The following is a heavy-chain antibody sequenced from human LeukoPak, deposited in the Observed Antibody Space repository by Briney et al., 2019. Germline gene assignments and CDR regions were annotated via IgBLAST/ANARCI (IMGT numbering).Heavy chain of an antibody. CDR3: ARIRYDSNTYPFDY. CDR1: GFSLSTSGMC. CDR2: IDWDDDK. Sequence: SGPALVKPTQTLTLTCTFSGFSLSTSGMCVSWIRQPPGKALEWLARIDWDDDKYYSTSLKTRLTISKDTSKNQVVLTMTNMDPVDTATYYCARIRYDSNTYPFDYWGQGTLVTVSS. J-gene: IGHJ4*02. V-gene: IGHV2-70*11. D-gene: IGHD3-22*01.